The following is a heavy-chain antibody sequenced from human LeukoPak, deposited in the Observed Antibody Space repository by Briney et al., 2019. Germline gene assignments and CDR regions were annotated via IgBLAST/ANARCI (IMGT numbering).Heavy chain of an antibody. Sequence: ASVKVSCKASGYTFTSYYMHWVRQAPGQGLEWMGWMNPNSGHTGYAQKFQGRVTMTRNTSISTAYMELSSLRSEDTAVYYCARGRRYCTNGMCYSNYYYMDVWGKGTTVTVSS. CDR1: GYTFTSYY. CDR2: MNPNSGHT. D-gene: IGHD2-8*01. J-gene: IGHJ6*03. CDR3: ARGRRYCTNGMCYSNYYYMDV. V-gene: IGHV1-8*02.